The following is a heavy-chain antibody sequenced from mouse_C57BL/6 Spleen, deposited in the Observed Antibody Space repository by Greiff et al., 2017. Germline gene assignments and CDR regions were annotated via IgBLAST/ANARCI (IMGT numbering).Heavy chain of an antibody. CDR3: ARGITTASYAMDY. J-gene: IGHJ4*01. Sequence: EVKLVESGGGLVQPGGSLKLSCAASGFTFSDYGMAWVRQAPRKGPEWVAFISNLAYSIYYAATVTGRFTISRENAKNTLYLEMSGLRSEDTAMYYCARGITTASYAMDYWGQGTSVTVSS. CDR1: GFTFSDYG. CDR2: ISNLAYSI. D-gene: IGHD1-2*01. V-gene: IGHV5-15*04.